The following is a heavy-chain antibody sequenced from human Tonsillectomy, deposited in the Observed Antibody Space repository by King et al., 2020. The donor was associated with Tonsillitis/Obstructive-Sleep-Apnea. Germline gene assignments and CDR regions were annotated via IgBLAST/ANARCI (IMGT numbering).Heavy chain of an antibody. J-gene: IGHJ6*02. CDR2: ISYDGSNK. CDR3: AREYLTRDYDFWSGYPGYYYYYGRDV. CDR1: GFTFSSYA. D-gene: IGHD3-3*01. V-gene: IGHV3-30*04. Sequence: VQLVESGGGVVQPGRSLRLSCAASGFTFSSYAMHWVRQAPGKGLEWVAVISYDGSNKYYADSVKGRFTISRDNSKNTLYLKMNSLRAEDTAVYYCAREYLTRDYDFWSGYPGYYYYYGRDVWGQGTTVTVSS.